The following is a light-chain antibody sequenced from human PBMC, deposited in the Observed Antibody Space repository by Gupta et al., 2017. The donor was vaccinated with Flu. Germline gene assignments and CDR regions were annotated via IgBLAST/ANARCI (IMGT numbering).Light chain of an antibody. CDR1: QSVSNS. V-gene: IGKV3-15*01. CDR3: QQDDDWTT. J-gene: IGKJ4*01. Sequence: FPATLSVSPGERATLACRASQSVSNSLDWYQQKPGQAPRLLIYDASTTANGIAPRFSGSGSGTEFTLTSSSGQSEDFAVYYWQQDDDWTTFGGGTTVGIK. CDR2: DAS.